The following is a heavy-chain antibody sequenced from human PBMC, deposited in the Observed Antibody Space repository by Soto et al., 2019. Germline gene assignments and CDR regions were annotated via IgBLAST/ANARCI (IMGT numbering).Heavy chain of an antibody. CDR1: GYTFTSYD. J-gene: IGHJ6*02. D-gene: IGHD3-16*01. CDR3: AGEGVRGMEV. Sequence: QVQLVQSGAEVKKPGASVKVSCKASGYTFTSYDINWVRQATGQGLEWMGWMNPNSANTGYAQKFQGRVTMTRNTSVSTAYPALSSLGSELTAVYYCAGEGVRGMEVWGQGTTVTVPS. V-gene: IGHV1-8*01. CDR2: MNPNSANT.